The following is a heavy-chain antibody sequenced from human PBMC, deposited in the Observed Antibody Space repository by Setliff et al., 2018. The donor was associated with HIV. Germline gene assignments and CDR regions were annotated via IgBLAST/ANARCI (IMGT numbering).Heavy chain of an antibody. J-gene: IGHJ4*02. D-gene: IGHD2-21*01. Sequence: GGSLRLSCAASGFTFSNYAMSWVRQAPGKGLEWVSSISSSSSYIYYADSVTGRFTISRDNSKNLLHLQMHNVRVEDTAVYYCARDPMRATNSLMWWFPDYWGQGALVTVSS. CDR1: GFTFSNYA. V-gene: IGHV3-21*06. CDR3: ARDPMRATNSLMWWFPDY. CDR2: ISSSSSYI.